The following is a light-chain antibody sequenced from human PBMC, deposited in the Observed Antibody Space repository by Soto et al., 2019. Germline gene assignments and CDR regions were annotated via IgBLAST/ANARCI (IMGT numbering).Light chain of an antibody. Sequence: QSVLTQPPSVSGPPGQRVTISCTGSSSNIGAGYDVHWYQQLPGTAPKLLIYGNSNRPSGVPDRFSGSKSGTSASLAITGLQAEDEADYYCQSYDSSLSGFDVFGTGTKVTVL. CDR1: SSNIGAGYD. CDR3: QSYDSSLSGFDV. V-gene: IGLV1-40*01. J-gene: IGLJ1*01. CDR2: GNS.